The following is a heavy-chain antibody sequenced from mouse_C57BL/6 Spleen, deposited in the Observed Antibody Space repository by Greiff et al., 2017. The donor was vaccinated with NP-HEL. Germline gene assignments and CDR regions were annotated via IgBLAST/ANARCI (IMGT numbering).Heavy chain of an antibody. Sequence: EVQLQQSGPELVKPGASVKIPCKASGYTFTDYNMDWVKQSHGKSLEWIGDINPNNGGTIYNQKFKGKATLTVDKSSSTAYMELRSLTSEDTAVYYCARRGYYGSSFAWFAYWGQRTLVTVSA. CDR3: ARRGYYGSSFAWFAY. V-gene: IGHV1-18*01. J-gene: IGHJ3*01. D-gene: IGHD1-1*01. CDR2: INPNNGGT. CDR1: GYTFTDYN.